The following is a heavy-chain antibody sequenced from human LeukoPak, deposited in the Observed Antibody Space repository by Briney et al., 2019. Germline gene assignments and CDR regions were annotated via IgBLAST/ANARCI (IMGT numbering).Heavy chain of an antibody. J-gene: IGHJ4*02. Sequence: SVKVSCKASGGTFSSYAISWVRQAPGQGLEWMGGIIPIFGTVNYAQKFQGRVTITADESTSTAYMELSSLRSEDTAVYYCARTGVGGVIVGYFDYWGQGTLVTVSS. CDR1: GGTFSSYA. D-gene: IGHD3-16*02. CDR2: IIPIFGTV. V-gene: IGHV1-69*13. CDR3: ARTGVGGVIVGYFDY.